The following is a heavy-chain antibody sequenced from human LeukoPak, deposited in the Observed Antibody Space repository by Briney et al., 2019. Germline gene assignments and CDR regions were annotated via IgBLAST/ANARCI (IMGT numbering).Heavy chain of an antibody. J-gene: IGHJ5*02. CDR3: ARGKIGVQIFGVVIRYNWFDP. CDR2: INPNSGGT. CDR1: GYTSTGYY. V-gene: IGHV1-2*02. D-gene: IGHD3-3*01. Sequence: ASVKVSCKASGYTSTGYYMHWVRQAPGQGLEWMGWINPNSGGTNYAQKFQGRVTMTRDTSISTAYMELSRLRSDDTAVYYCARGKIGVQIFGVVIRYNWFDPWGQGTLVTVSS.